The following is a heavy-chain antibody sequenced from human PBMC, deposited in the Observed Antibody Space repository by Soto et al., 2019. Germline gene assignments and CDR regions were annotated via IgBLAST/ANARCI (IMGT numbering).Heavy chain of an antibody. D-gene: IGHD5-12*01. J-gene: IGHJ6*02. CDR2: IDPTDSLT. CDR3: ARLNIAAPHNGMAV. V-gene: IGHV5-10-1*01. CDR1: GYIFTSHW. Sequence: GESLKISCKGSGYIFTSHWITWVRLMPGKDLEWMGRIDPTDSLTHYSPSLQGHVTISADKSINTAYLQWSNLKASDTAIYYCARLNIAAPHNGMAVWGQGTTVTVSS.